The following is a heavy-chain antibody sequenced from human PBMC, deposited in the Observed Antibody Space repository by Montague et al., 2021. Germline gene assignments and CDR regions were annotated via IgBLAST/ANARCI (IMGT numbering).Heavy chain of an antibody. Sequence: SLRLSCAASGFTFSSYWMHWVRQAPGKGLVWVPRISTDGSSTTYADSVKGRFTTSSDNAKNMLYLQMNSLRAEDTAVYYCTFYKFRETPRGFDYWGQGTLVTVPA. CDR1: GFTFSSYW. J-gene: IGHJ4*02. CDR2: ISTDGSST. CDR3: TFYKFRETPRGFDY. D-gene: IGHD3-10*01. V-gene: IGHV3-74*01.